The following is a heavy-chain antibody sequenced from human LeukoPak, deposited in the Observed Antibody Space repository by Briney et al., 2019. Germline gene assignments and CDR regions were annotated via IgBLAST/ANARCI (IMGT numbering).Heavy chain of an antibody. D-gene: IGHD7-27*01. CDR1: GFTFNNAW. Sequence: PGGSLRLSCAASGFTFNNAWMSWVRQAPGKGLEWVGRIKSETDGGTTDYAAPVKGRFTISRDDSKNTLYLQMNSLNTEDTAVYYCTTINVTWGYWGQGTLVTVSS. J-gene: IGHJ4*02. V-gene: IGHV3-15*01. CDR3: TTINVTWGY. CDR2: IKSETDGGTT.